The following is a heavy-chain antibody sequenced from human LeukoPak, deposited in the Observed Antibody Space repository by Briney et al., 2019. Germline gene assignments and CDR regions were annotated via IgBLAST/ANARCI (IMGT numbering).Heavy chain of an antibody. CDR2: ISAYNGNT. Sequence: ASVKVSCKASGYTFTSYGISWVRQAPGQGLEWMGWISAYNGNTNYAQKFQGRVTMTRNTSISTAYMELSSLRSEDTAVYYCAGSSGYYAAGAFDIWGQGTMVTVSS. D-gene: IGHD3-22*01. J-gene: IGHJ3*02. CDR3: AGSSGYYAAGAFDI. V-gene: IGHV1-18*01. CDR1: GYTFTSYG.